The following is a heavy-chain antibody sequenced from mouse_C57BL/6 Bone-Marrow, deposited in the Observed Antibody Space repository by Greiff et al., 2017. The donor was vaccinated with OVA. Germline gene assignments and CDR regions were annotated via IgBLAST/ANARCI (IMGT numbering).Heavy chain of an antibody. CDR1: GFNIKDDY. Sequence: VQLKQSGAELVRPGASVKLSCTASGFNIKDDYMHWVKQRPEQGLEWIGWIDPENGDTEYASKFQGKATITADTSSNTAYLQLSSLTSEDTAVYYCTYYYGSSYGDYWGQGTTLTVSS. D-gene: IGHD1-1*01. V-gene: IGHV14-4*01. J-gene: IGHJ2*01. CDR3: TYYYGSSYGDY. CDR2: IDPENGDT.